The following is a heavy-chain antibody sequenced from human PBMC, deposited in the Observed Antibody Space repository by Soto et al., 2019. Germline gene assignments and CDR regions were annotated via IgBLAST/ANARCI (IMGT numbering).Heavy chain of an antibody. CDR1: GGAISTYY. D-gene: IGHD3-3*01. J-gene: IGHJ4*02. CDR3: ARSSPRVVSPWDY. CDR2: IYYTGST. V-gene: IGHV4-59*01. Sequence: PSETLSLTCTISGGAISTYYWTWIRQPPGKGLEWIGYIYYTGSTSYNPSLRSRVTISVDTSKNEFSLELSSVTAADTAVYYCARSSPRVVSPWDYWGQGTLVTVSS.